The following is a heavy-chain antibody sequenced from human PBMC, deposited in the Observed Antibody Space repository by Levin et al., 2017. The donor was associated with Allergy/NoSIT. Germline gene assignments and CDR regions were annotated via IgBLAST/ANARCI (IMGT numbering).Heavy chain of an antibody. Sequence: SCAASGFTFSSYGMHWVRQAPGKGLEWVAVISYDGSNKYYADSVKGRFTISRDNSKNTLYLQMNSLTAEDTAVYYCAKDGSVGWFDPWGQGTLVTVSS. CDR2: ISYDGSNK. CDR3: AKDGSVGWFDP. CDR1: GFTFSSYG. V-gene: IGHV3-30*18. J-gene: IGHJ5*02. D-gene: IGHD3-10*01.